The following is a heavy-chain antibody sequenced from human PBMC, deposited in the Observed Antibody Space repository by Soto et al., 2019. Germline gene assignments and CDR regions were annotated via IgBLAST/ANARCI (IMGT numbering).Heavy chain of an antibody. CDR1: GGTFSSYA. J-gene: IGHJ6*02. D-gene: IGHD1-1*01. V-gene: IGHV1-69*06. CDR3: ARVEHDNYGMDV. Sequence: GASVKVSCKASGGTFSSYAISWVRQAPGQGLEWMGGIIPIFGTANYAQKFQGRVTITADKSTNTAYMELTSLKSDDTAVYYCARVEHDNYGMDVWGQGTTVTVSS. CDR2: IIPIFGTA.